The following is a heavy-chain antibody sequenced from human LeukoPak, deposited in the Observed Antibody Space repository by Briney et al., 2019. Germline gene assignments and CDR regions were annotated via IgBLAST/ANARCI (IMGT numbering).Heavy chain of an antibody. CDR1: GFTVSSNY. J-gene: IGHJ4*02. V-gene: IGHV3-66*01. CDR3: ANWIGRSSRDY. Sequence: PRGSSILFCAASGFTVSSNYMSWVRQAPGKGLEWVSVTYSGGNTYYADSVKGRFTISRDNSKNTLYLQMNSLRAEDTAVYYCANWIGRSSRDYWGQGTLVSPSS. D-gene: IGHD6-6*01. CDR2: TYSGGNT.